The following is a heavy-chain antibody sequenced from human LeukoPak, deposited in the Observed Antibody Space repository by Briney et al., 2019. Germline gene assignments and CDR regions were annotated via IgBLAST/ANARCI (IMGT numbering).Heavy chain of an antibody. J-gene: IGHJ6*04. CDR3: ARDREYSSSWTSYYYYGMDV. V-gene: IGHV3-11*06. CDR1: GFTFSDYY. Sequence: GGSLRLSCAASGFTFSDYYMSWIRQAPGKGLEWVSYISSSSSYTNCADSVKGRFTISRDNAKNSLYPQMNSLRAEDTAVYYCARDREYSSSWTSYYYYGMDVWGKGTTVTVSS. D-gene: IGHD6-13*01. CDR2: ISSSSSYT.